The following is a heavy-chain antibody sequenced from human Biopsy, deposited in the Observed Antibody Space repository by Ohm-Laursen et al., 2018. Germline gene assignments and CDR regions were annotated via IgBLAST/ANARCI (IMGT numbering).Heavy chain of an antibody. V-gene: IGHV1-2*02. D-gene: IGHD3-3*01. CDR1: GDAFLGYY. CDR2: IHPNSGDT. Sequence: ASVKVSCKASGDAFLGYYLHWVRQAPGQGLEWMGSIHPNSGDTDFAQKFQGRVSVTRDTSVSTAYLELSSLRSDDTAIYYCARDLLEWSLPSWGQGTLVTVSS. CDR3: ARDLLEWSLPS. J-gene: IGHJ4*02.